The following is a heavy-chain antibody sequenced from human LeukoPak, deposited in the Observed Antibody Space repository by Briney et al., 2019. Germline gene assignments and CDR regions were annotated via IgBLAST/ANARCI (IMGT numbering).Heavy chain of an antibody. CDR1: GYTFTGYY. V-gene: IGHV1-2*02. D-gene: IGHD3-10*01. CDR3: ARGPRHYGSGSYLNY. CDR2: INPNSGGT. J-gene: IGHJ4*02. Sequence: ASVKVSCKASGYTFTGYYMHWVRQAPGQGLECMGWINPNSGGTNYAQKFQGRVTMTRDTSISTAYMELSRLRSDDTAVYYCARGPRHYGSGSYLNYWGQGTLVTVSS.